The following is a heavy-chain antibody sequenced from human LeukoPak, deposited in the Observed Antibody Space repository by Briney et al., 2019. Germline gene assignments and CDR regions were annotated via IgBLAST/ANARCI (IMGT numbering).Heavy chain of an antibody. CDR3: SRESGPFCPFGH. CDR2: ISLAGRT. D-gene: IGHD1-26*01. Sequence: SETLSLTCGVSGGSITTTNYWSWVRQPPGGGLEWIGEISLAGRTRYNPSLQSRVHLSIDGSKNHLYLNLASVTAADTAVYYCSRESGPFCPFGHWGQGTLVAVTS. J-gene: IGHJ4*02. V-gene: IGHV4-4*02. CDR1: GGSITTTNY.